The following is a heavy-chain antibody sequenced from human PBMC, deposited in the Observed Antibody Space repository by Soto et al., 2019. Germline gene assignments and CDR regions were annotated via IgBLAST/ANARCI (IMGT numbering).Heavy chain of an antibody. Sequence: QLQLQESGPGLVNPSETLSLTCTVSGGSISNHYCSWFRQPPGKGLEWIGYIYHSGSTSYNPSLKSRVTMSVDSSKNPFSLMLNSVTATDTAIYYCARQGFGELHGLVDVWGQGTTVTVSS. CDR3: ARQGFGELHGLVDV. CDR1: GGSISNHY. V-gene: IGHV4-59*08. D-gene: IGHD3-10*01. J-gene: IGHJ6*02. CDR2: IYHSGST.